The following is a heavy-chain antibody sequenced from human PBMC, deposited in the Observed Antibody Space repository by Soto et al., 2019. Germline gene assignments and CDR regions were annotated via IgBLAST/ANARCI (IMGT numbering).Heavy chain of an antibody. CDR3: ARHSRGAIGDYYYYYGMDV. CDR1: GYSFTSYW. Sequence: GESLKISCKGSGYSFTSYWIGWVRQMPGKGLEWMGIIYPGDSDTRYSPSFQGQVTISADKSISTAYLQWSSLKASDTAMYYCARHSRGAIGDYYYYYGMDVWRQGTTVTVSS. D-gene: IGHD3-10*01. J-gene: IGHJ6*02. V-gene: IGHV5-51*01. CDR2: IYPGDSDT.